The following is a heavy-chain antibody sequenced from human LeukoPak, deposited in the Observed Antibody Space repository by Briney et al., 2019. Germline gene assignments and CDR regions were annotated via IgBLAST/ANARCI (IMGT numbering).Heavy chain of an antibody. V-gene: IGHV3-23*01. J-gene: IGHJ4*02. CDR3: AKDDESSSGSMARTFDY. CDR1: GFTFCNYA. CDR2: ISGSGGST. Sequence: QPGGSLRLSCAASGFTFCNYAMSWVRQAPGKGLEWVSGISGSGGSTYYADSVKGRFTISRDNSKNTLYLQMNSLGAEDTAVYYCAKDDESSSGSMARTFDYWGQGTLVTVSS. D-gene: IGHD6-19*01.